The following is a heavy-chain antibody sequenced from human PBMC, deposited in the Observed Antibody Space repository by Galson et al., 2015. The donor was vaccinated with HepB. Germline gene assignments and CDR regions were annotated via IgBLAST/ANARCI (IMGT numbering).Heavy chain of an antibody. V-gene: IGHV3-49*03. J-gene: IGHJ6*02. CDR2: IRSKAYGGTT. D-gene: IGHD1-7*01. Sequence: SLRLSCAASGFTFGNYAMSWFRQAPGKGLEWVGFIRSKAYGGTTEYAASVKGRFTISRDNSKNTLYLQMNSLRAEDTAVYYCARVDGGWNYSKQRDYYGLDVWGPGTTVTVSS. CDR3: ARVDGGWNYSKQRDYYGLDV. CDR1: GFTFGNYA.